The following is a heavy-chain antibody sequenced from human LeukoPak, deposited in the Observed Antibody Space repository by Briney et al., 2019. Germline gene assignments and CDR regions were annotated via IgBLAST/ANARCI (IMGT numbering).Heavy chain of an antibody. CDR1: GYTFTGYY. D-gene: IGHD6-13*01. V-gene: IGHV1-2*02. J-gene: IGHJ4*02. Sequence: GASVKVSCKASGYTFTGYYMHWVRQAPGQGLEWMGWINPNSGGTNYAQKFQGRVTMTRDTSISTAYMELGRLGSGDMAVYYCARGGGGQYSSSWYYFDYWGQGTLVTVSS. CDR3: ARGGGGQYSSSWYYFDY. CDR2: INPNSGGT.